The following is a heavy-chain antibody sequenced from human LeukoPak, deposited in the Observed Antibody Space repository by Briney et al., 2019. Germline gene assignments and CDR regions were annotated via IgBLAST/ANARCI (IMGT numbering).Heavy chain of an antibody. J-gene: IGHJ3*02. D-gene: IGHD7-27*01. Sequence: GGSLRLSCAASGFAFSNYWMSRVRQAPGQGLEWVSGIGPSGDNTYYADSVKGRFTISRDNSRNTVLLQMNSLTAEDTAVYYCGRDLNWGAFDIRGQGAMVTVSS. CDR3: GRDLNWGAFDI. V-gene: IGHV3-23*01. CDR1: GFAFSNYW. CDR2: IGPSGDNT.